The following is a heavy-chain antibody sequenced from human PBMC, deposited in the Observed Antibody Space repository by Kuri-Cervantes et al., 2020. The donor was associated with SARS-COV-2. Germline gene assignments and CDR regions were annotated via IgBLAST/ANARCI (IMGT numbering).Heavy chain of an antibody. J-gene: IGHJ6*02. Sequence: SETLSLTCTVSGGSISSYYWSWIPQPPGKGLEWIGYIYYSGSTNYNPSLKSRVTISVDTSKNQFSLKLSSVTAADTAVYYCATRFVDTAMSYYYGMDVWGQGTTVTVSS. CDR2: IYYSGST. V-gene: IGHV4-59*08. D-gene: IGHD5-18*01. CDR1: GGSISSYY. CDR3: ATRFVDTAMSYYYGMDV.